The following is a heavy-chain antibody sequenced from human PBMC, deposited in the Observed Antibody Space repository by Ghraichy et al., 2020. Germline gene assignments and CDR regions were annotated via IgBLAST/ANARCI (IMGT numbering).Heavy chain of an antibody. Sequence: SCSASGFAFNNYAMGWVRLTPGKGLEWVSGISDSGGSAYYADSVKGRFTISRDNSKNTVDMQMNSLRADDAAIYYCAKGGLRYCSVGPCYPFDSWDQGTLVTVSS. V-gene: IGHV3-23*01. CDR2: ISDSGGSA. CDR3: AKGGLRYCSVGPCYPFDS. CDR1: GFAFNNYA. D-gene: IGHD2-15*01. J-gene: IGHJ4*02.